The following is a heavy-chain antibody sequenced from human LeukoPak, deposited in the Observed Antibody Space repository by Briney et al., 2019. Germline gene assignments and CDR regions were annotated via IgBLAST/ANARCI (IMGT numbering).Heavy chain of an antibody. D-gene: IGHD2-15*01. V-gene: IGHV1-24*01. CDR1: LYTLTEIS. CDR2: FDPEDGVT. CDR3: ATKRVRCNGGSCYFDC. J-gene: IGHJ4*02. Sequence: ASVKVSCKVSLYTLTEISMHWVRQAPGKGLEWMGGFDPEDGVTIYAQKFQGRVTMTEDTSTDTAYMELSSLRSEDTAVYYCATKRVRCNGGSCYFDCWVEGTLVTVSS.